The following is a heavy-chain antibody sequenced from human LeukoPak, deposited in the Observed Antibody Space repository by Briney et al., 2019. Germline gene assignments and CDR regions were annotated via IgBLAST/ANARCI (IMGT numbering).Heavy chain of an antibody. CDR1: GLTFNSYW. J-gene: IGHJ3*02. CDR3: ARQETSSYNGAFDI. V-gene: IGHV3-7*01. D-gene: IGHD1-26*01. CDR2: IKKDGSEK. Sequence: GGSLRLSCAASGLTFNSYWMSWVRQAPGKGLEWVANIKKDGSEKYYVDSVKGRFTISRDNAKNSLYLQMNSLRADDTAVYYCARQETSSYNGAFDIWGQGTMVTVSS.